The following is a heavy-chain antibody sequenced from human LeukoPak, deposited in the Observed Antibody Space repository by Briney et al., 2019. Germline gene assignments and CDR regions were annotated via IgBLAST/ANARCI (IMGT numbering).Heavy chain of an antibody. CDR3: ARDEHYYDSSGYYPDYYYYGMDV. V-gene: IGHV3-30-3*01. CDR2: ISYDGSNK. J-gene: IGHJ6*02. CDR1: GFTFSSYA. Sequence: GRSLRLSCEVSGFTFSSYAMHWVRQAPGKGLEWVAVISYDGSNKYYADSVKGRFTISRDNSKNTLYLQMNSLRAEDTAVYYCARDEHYYDSSGYYPDYYYYGMDVWGQGTTVTVSS. D-gene: IGHD3-22*01.